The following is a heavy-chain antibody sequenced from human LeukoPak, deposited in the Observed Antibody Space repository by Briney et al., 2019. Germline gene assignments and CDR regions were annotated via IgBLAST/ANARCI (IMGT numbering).Heavy chain of an antibody. D-gene: IGHD3-3*01. CDR3: ARGRFHDFWSGYMRRHPFRGIWFDP. Sequence: SETLSLTCAVYGGSFSGYYWSWIRQPPGKGLEWIGEINHSGSTNYNPSLKSRVTISVDTSKNQFSLKLSSVTAADTAVYYCARGRFHDFWSGYMRRHPFRGIWFDPWGQGTLVTVSS. CDR2: INHSGST. V-gene: IGHV4-34*01. J-gene: IGHJ5*02. CDR1: GGSFSGYY.